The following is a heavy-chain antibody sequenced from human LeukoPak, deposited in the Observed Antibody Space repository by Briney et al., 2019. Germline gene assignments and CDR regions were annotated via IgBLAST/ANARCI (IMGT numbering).Heavy chain of an antibody. CDR2: IYYGGST. D-gene: IGHD4-23*01. Sequence: SETLSLTCTVSGGSITNTYWSWIRQPPGKGLEWIGYIYYGGSTVYNPSLKSRLTISVDTSKNQFSLKLSFVTAADTAVYYCARLRGTTVVNFWGQGTLVTVSS. J-gene: IGHJ4*02. CDR1: GGSITNTY. CDR3: ARLRGTTVVNF. V-gene: IGHV4-59*08.